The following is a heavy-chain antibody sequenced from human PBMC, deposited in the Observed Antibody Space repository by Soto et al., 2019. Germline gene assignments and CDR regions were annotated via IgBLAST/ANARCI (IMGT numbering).Heavy chain of an antibody. J-gene: IGHJ4*02. CDR3: AIHTRFYDILTGYYAWYFDY. Sequence: PSETLSLTCTVSGGSISSSSYYWGWIRQPPGKGLEWIGSIYYSGSTYYNPSLKSRVTISVDTSKNQFSLKLSSVTAADTAVYYCAIHTRFYDILTGYYAWYFDYWGQGTLVTVSS. V-gene: IGHV4-39*01. CDR1: GGSISSSSYY. CDR2: IYYSGST. D-gene: IGHD3-9*01.